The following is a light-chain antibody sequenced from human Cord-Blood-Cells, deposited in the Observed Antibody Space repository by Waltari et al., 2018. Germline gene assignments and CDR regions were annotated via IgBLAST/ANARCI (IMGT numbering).Light chain of an antibody. J-gene: IGLJ3*02. CDR2: EVS. CDR1: SSDVGGYNH. CDR3: SSYTSSSTQV. Sequence: QSALTQPASVSGSPGQSITISCPGTSSDVGGYNHVSWYQQHPGQAPKLMIYEVSNRPSGVSNRFSGSKSGNTASLTISGLQAEDEADYYCSSYTSSSTQVFGGGTKLTVL. V-gene: IGLV2-14*01.